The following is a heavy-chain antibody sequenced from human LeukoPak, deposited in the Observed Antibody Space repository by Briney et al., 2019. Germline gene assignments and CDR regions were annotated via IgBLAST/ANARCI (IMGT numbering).Heavy chain of an antibody. V-gene: IGHV1-46*01. J-gene: IGHJ5*02. Sequence: ASVKVSCKASGYTFTGYYMHWVRQAPGQGLEWMGIINPSGGSTSYAQKFQGRVTMTRDTSTSTVYMELSSLRSEDTAVYYCARDLPMVRGGDWFDPWGQGTLVTVSS. CDR3: ARDLPMVRGGDWFDP. D-gene: IGHD3-10*01. CDR1: GYTFTGYY. CDR2: INPSGGST.